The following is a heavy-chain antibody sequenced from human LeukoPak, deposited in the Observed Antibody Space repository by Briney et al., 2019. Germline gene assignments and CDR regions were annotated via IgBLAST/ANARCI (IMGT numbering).Heavy chain of an antibody. CDR3: ARGGLDIVATTHFDY. Sequence: SQTLSLTCAISGDSVSSKSAAWNWIRQSPSRGLEWLGRTYYKSKWYNDYAVSVKSRITINADTSKNQFSLQLNSVTPEDTAVFYCARGGLDIVATTHFDYWGQGTLVTVSS. D-gene: IGHD5-12*01. J-gene: IGHJ4*02. V-gene: IGHV6-1*01. CDR1: GDSVSSKSAA. CDR2: TYYKSKWYN.